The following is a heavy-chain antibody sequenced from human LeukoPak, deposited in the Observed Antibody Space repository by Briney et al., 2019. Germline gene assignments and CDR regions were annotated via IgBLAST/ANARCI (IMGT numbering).Heavy chain of an antibody. Sequence: ASVKVSCKVSGYTLTELSMHWVRQAPGKGLEWMGGFDPEDGETICAQKFQGRVTMTEDTSTDTAYMELSSLRSEDTAVYYCATFYDSSGCFDYWGQGTLVTVSS. CDR3: ATFYDSSGCFDY. CDR1: GYTLTELS. CDR2: FDPEDGET. J-gene: IGHJ4*02. V-gene: IGHV1-24*01. D-gene: IGHD3-22*01.